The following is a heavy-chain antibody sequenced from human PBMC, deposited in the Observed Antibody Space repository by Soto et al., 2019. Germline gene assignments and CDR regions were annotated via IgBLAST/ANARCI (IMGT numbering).Heavy chain of an antibody. CDR2: MEPSTGRT. Sequence: ASVKVSCKASGYSFTSLDINWVRQTAGQGLEWMGWMEPSTGRTGYAQKFQGRVTMTRDTSINTAYMELTTLTADDTAFYYCARGVSAGVDYWGQGTLVTVSS. D-gene: IGHD1-26*01. CDR3: ARGVSAGVDY. J-gene: IGHJ4*02. V-gene: IGHV1-8*01. CDR1: GYSFTSLD.